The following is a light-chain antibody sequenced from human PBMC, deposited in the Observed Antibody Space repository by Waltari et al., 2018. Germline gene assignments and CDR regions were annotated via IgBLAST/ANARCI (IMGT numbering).Light chain of an antibody. J-gene: IGKJ2*01. Sequence: ETLMTQSPATLSVSPGERPTLFCGASQSVSSTLAWYQQKPGQAPRLLIYGASTRATGIPAMFSGSGSGTDVTLTISSLQSEDFVVYYCQQYENWPYTFGQGTKREIK. CDR2: GAS. CDR1: QSVSST. CDR3: QQYENWPYT. V-gene: IGKV3-15*01.